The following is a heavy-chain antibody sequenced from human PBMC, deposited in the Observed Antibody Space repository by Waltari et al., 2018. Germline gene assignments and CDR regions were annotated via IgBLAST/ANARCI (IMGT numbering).Heavy chain of an antibody. V-gene: IGHV1-69*04. J-gene: IGHJ6*02. CDR3: ARDDPDYYYYGMDV. CDR2: IIPILGIA. CDR1: GGTFSSYP. Sequence: QVQLVQSGAEVKKPGSSVKVSCKASGGTFSSYPISWVRQAPGQGLEWMGRIIPILGIANYAQKFQGRVTITADKSTSTAYMELSSLRSEDTAVYYCARDDPDYYYYGMDVWGQGTTVTVSS.